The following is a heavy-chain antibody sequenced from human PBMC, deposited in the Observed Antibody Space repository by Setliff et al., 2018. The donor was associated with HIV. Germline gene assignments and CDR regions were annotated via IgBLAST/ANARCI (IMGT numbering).Heavy chain of an antibody. CDR2: FDPEDGET. D-gene: IGHD3-16*02. Sequence: ASVKVSCKVSGYTLTELSRHWVRQAPGKGLEWMGGFDPEDGETIYAQKFQGRVTMTEDISTDTAYMGLRRLRSEDTVVYYCTSRSDYVWGSYRHAFDIWGQGTMVTVSS. V-gene: IGHV1-24*01. CDR1: GYTLTELS. J-gene: IGHJ3*02. CDR3: TSRSDYVWGSYRHAFDI.